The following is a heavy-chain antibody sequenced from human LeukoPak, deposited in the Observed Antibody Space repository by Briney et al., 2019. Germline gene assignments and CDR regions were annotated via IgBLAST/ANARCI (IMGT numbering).Heavy chain of an antibody. Sequence: KTSETLSLTCTVSGGSISSSSYYWGWIRQPPGKGLEWIGSNYYSGSTYYNPSLKSRVTISVDTSKNQFSLKLSSVTAADTAVYYCARDQSDPSPFDPWGQGTLVTVSS. CDR3: ARDQSDPSPFDP. J-gene: IGHJ5*02. CDR2: NYYSGST. CDR1: GGSISSSSYY. V-gene: IGHV4-39*07. D-gene: IGHD6-6*01.